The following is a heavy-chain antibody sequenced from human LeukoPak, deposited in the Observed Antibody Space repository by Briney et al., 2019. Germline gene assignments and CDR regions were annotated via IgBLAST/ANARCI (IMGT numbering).Heavy chain of an antibody. CDR3: GASRQYVGAFDI. CDR1: GFTFSSYE. V-gene: IGHV3-48*03. J-gene: IGHJ3*02. Sequence: PGGSLRLSCAASGFTFSSYELYWVRQAPGKELEWISYISSSSTIIKYADSVRGRFTISRDDARESLYLQMSSLRADDTAIYYCGASRQYVGAFDIWGQGTLVTVSS. D-gene: IGHD3-16*01. CDR2: ISSSSTII.